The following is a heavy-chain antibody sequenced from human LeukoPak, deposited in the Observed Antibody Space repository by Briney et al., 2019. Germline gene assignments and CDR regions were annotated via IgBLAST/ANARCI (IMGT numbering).Heavy chain of an antibody. D-gene: IGHD3-3*01. Sequence: KTSETLSLTCTVSGGSISSYYWSWIRQPPGKGLEWIGSIYYSGSTYYNPSLKSRVTISVDTSKNQFSLKLSSVTAADMAVYYCARHWASTYYDFWSGLNWFDPWGQGTLVTVSS. V-gene: IGHV4-59*05. CDR1: GGSISSYY. J-gene: IGHJ5*02. CDR2: IYYSGST. CDR3: ARHWASTYYDFWSGLNWFDP.